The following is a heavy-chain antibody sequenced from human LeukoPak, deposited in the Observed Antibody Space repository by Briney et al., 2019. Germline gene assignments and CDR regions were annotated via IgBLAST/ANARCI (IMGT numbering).Heavy chain of an antibody. CDR3: TGPSFDASGMGFDP. Sequence: GGSLRLFCAASGFTFSRYWIHWVRQAPGKGPVWVSVISTDGSSTRYADSVKGRFTISRDNVKNTLYLQMNSLRVEDTAVYYCTGPSFDASGMGFDPWGQGALVTVSS. D-gene: IGHD3-10*01. CDR1: GFTFSRYW. J-gene: IGHJ5*02. V-gene: IGHV3-74*01. CDR2: ISTDGSST.